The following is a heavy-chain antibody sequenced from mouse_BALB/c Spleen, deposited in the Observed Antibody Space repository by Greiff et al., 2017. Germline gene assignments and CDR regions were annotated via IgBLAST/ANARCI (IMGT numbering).Heavy chain of an antibody. J-gene: IGHJ4*01. Sequence: VQLQQSGAELVRSGASVKLSCIASGFNINDYYMHWVKQRPEQGLEWIGWIDPENGDTEYAPKFQGKATMTADTSSNTAYLQLSSLTSEDTAVYYCALTVAPYAMDYWGQGTSVTVSS. V-gene: IGHV14-4*02. CDR3: ALTVAPYAMDY. CDR1: GFNINDYY. CDR2: IDPENGDT. D-gene: IGHD1-1*01.